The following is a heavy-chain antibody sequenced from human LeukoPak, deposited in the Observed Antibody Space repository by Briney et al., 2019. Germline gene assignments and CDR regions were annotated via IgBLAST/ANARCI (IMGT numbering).Heavy chain of an antibody. V-gene: IGHV3-74*01. Sequence: HPGGSLRLSCAASGFTFNSYWMHCVRQAPEKGLVWVSRINSDESRTAYADSVKGRFSISRDNAKNTLYLQMNSLRAEDTAVYYCARDRGRYDSSGYYYEGYFDYWGQGTLVTVSS. D-gene: IGHD3-22*01. J-gene: IGHJ4*02. CDR3: ARDRGRYDSSGYYYEGYFDY. CDR1: GFTFNSYW. CDR2: INSDESRT.